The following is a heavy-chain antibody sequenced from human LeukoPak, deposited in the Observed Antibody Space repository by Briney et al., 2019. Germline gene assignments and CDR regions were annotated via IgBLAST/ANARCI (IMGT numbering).Heavy chain of an antibody. Sequence: GGSLRLSCSASGLTFSYYAMHWVRQAPGKGLEYVSAVVANGGSTYYADSVKGRFTISRDNSKNTLYLQLSSLRPEDTAVYYCARRGSFGEWFRSFDYWGQGTLVTVSS. V-gene: IGHV3-64D*09. CDR3: ARRGSFGEWFRSFDY. J-gene: IGHJ4*02. D-gene: IGHD3-10*01. CDR2: VVANGGST. CDR1: GLTFSYYA.